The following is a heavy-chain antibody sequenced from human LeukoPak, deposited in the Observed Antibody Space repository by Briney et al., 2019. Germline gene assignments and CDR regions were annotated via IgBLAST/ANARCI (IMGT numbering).Heavy chain of an antibody. Sequence: SGTLSLTCAVSGGSISSVHWWTWVRQPPGKGLEWIGEIYHSGITNYNPSLKSRLTISVDKPKNQFSLKLSSVTAADTAVYYCAKGGDYVFDDWGQGTLVTVSS. J-gene: IGHJ4*02. D-gene: IGHD4-17*01. CDR2: IYHSGIT. V-gene: IGHV4-4*02. CDR1: GGSISSVHW. CDR3: AKGGDYVFDD.